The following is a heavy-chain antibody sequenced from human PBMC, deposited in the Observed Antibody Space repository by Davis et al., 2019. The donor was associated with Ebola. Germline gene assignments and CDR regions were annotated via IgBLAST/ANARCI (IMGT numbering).Heavy chain of an antibody. V-gene: IGHV4-59*01. CDR3: AKDWGYMVRGVMIDY. J-gene: IGHJ4*02. Sequence: SETLSLTCTVSGGSISSYYWSWIRQPPGKGLEWIGYMYYSGNTNYNPSLKSRVTVSVDTSKNQFSLKLSSVTAADTAVYYCAKDWGYMVRGVMIDYWGQGTLVTVSS. CDR2: MYYSGNT. CDR1: GGSISSYY. D-gene: IGHD3-10*01.